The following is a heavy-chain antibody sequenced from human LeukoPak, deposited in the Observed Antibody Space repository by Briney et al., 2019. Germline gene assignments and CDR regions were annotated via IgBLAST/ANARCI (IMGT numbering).Heavy chain of an antibody. CDR3: AKDPLYDSSGYYYDGTFDI. V-gene: IGHV3-23*01. CDR1: GFTFSSYA. D-gene: IGHD3-22*01. Sequence: PGGSLRLSCAASGFTFSSYAMSWVRQAPGKGLEWVSAISGSGGSTYYADSVKGRFTISRDNSKNTLYLQMNSLRAEDTAVYYCAKDPLYDSSGYYYDGTFDIWGQGTMVTVSS. J-gene: IGHJ3*02. CDR2: ISGSGGST.